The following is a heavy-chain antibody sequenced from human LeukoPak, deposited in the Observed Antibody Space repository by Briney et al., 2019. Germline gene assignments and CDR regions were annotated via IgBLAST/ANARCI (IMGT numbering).Heavy chain of an antibody. V-gene: IGHV1-18*01. J-gene: IGHJ5*02. Sequence: GASVKVSCKASGYTFTSYGISWVRQAPGQGLEWMGWISAYNGNTNYAQKFQGRVTMTTDTSTSTAYMELRSLRSDDTAVYYCARDPLRFGELFGNWFDPWGQGTLVTVSS. CDR3: ARDPLRFGELFGNWFDP. CDR1: GYTFTSYG. D-gene: IGHD3-10*01. CDR2: ISAYNGNT.